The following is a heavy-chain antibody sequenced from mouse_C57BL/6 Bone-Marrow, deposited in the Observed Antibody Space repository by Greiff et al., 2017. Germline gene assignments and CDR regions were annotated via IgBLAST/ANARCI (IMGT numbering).Heavy chain of an antibody. CDR1: GYTFTSYG. V-gene: IGHV1-81*01. J-gene: IGHJ3*01. CDR2: IYPRSGNT. CDR3: ARVGRVRLEGWFAY. D-gene: IGHD3-2*02. Sequence: QVQLQQSGAELARPGASVKLSCTASGYTFTSYGISWVKQRTGQGLEWIGEIYPRSGNTYYNEKFKGKATLTADKSSSTAYMGLRSLPSGDSAGYVWARVGRVRLEGWFAYWGQGTLVTVSA.